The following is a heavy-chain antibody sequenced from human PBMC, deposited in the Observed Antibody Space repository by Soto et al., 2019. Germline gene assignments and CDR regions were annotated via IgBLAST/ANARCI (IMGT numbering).Heavy chain of an antibody. CDR1: GYTFTSYG. V-gene: IGHV1-18*04. D-gene: IGHD3-22*01. CDR2: ISAYNGNT. CDR3: ARDSGRITMIVVVTGAFDI. Sequence: ASVKVSCKASGYTFTSYGISWVRQAPGQGLEWMGWISAYNGNTNYAQKLQGRVTMTTDTSTSTAYMELRSLRSDDTAVYYCARDSGRITMIVVVTGAFDIWGQGTMVT. J-gene: IGHJ3*02.